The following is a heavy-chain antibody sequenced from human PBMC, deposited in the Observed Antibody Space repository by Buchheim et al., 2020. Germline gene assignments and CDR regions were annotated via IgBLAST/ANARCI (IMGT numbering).Heavy chain of an antibody. Sequence: QVHLVESGGGVVQPGTSLRLSCAACGFTFRSYAIHWVRQAPGKGLEWVAFISFDGNHIYYANSVKGRFTISRDNSRNTVSLQMNTLRREDTAMYYCTRDLSMKYSIDYWGQGT. J-gene: IGHJ4*02. CDR2: ISFDGNHI. CDR3: TRDLSMKYSIDY. CDR1: GFTFRSYA. V-gene: IGHV3-30-3*01. D-gene: IGHD3-3*02.